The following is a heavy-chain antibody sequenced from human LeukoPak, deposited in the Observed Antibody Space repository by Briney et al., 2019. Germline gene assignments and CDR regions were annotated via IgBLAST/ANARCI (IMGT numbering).Heavy chain of an antibody. D-gene: IGHD3-22*01. CDR1: GGSISRYY. Sequence: SETLSLTCTVSGGSISRYYWSWIRQPPGKGLEWIGYIYTSGSTNYNPSIKSRVTISVDTSKNQFSLKLSSVTAADTAVYYCARHSYDSSGYYYDYWGQGTLVTVSS. CDR2: IYTSGST. J-gene: IGHJ4*02. CDR3: ARHSYDSSGYYYDY. V-gene: IGHV4-4*09.